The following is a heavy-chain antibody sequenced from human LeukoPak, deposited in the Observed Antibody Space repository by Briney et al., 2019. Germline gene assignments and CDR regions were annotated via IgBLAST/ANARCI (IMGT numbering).Heavy chain of an antibody. D-gene: IGHD2/OR15-2a*01. J-gene: IGHJ4*02. CDR1: GGSISSSNW. CDR3: ARVPFTTERIDY. V-gene: IGHV4-4*02. CDR2: IYHSGST. Sequence: LETLCLTCAVSGGSISSSNWWSWVRQPPGKGLGWIGEIYHSGSTNYNPSLKSRVTISVDKSKNQFSLKLSSVTAADTAVYYCARVPFTTERIDYWGQGTLVTVSS.